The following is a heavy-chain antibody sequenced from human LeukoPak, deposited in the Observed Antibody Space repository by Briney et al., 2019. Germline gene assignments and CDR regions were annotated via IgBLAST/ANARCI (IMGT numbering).Heavy chain of an antibody. CDR2: VYYSGRT. CDR3: ARASLNFVFGNWFDP. D-gene: IGHD3-9*01. CDR1: SGSISSSSNC. Sequence: SETLSLTCTVSSGSISSSSNCWGWIRQAPGEGLGWIGNVYYSGRTFYNPSRKSQVTISVDTSTNQFSLKLRYVTAADTAIYYCARASLNFVFGNWFDPWGQGTLVTASS. V-gene: IGHV4-39*01. J-gene: IGHJ5*02.